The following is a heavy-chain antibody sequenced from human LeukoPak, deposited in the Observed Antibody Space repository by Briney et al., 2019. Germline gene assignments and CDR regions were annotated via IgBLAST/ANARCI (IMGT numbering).Heavy chain of an antibody. D-gene: IGHD6-6*01. CDR1: GFTFDDYA. CDR2: INWNGGKI. J-gene: IGHJ4*02. Sequence: PGGSLRFSCAASGFTFDDYAMHWIRQAPGRGLEWVSGINWNGGKIGYADSVKGRFTISRDSAKSSLYLQMNTLRAEDMAFYYCAKALSSSFTGSSWEYWGQGTLVTVSS. CDR3: AKALSSSFTGSSWEY. V-gene: IGHV3-9*03.